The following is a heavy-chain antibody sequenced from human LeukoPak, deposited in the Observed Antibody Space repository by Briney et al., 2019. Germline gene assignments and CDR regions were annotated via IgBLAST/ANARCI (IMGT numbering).Heavy chain of an antibody. D-gene: IGHD1-26*01. CDR2: IYYSGST. J-gene: IGHJ4*02. CDR3: ARYSGSYTGEFYFDS. CDR1: GESISGFY. Sequence: PSETLSLTCTVSGESISGFYWNWIRQPPGKGLEWIGYIYYSGSTNYNPSLKSRVAISVDTSKNQFSLKLSSVTAADTAVYYCARYSGSYTGEFYFDSWGQGTLVTVSS. V-gene: IGHV4-59*08.